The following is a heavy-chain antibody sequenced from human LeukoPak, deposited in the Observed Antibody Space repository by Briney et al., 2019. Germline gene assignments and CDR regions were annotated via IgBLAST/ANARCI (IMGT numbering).Heavy chain of an antibody. CDR2: ISGSGGST. D-gene: IGHD1-26*01. Sequence: PGGSLRLSCAASGFTFSSYAMSWVRQAPGKGLEWVSAISGSGGSTYYADSVKGRFTISRDNSKNTLYLQMNSLRAEDTAVYYCAKDFRSGSKREWELPFLYYYYGMDVWGQGTTVTVSS. CDR3: AKDFRSGSKREWELPFLYYYYGMDV. J-gene: IGHJ6*02. V-gene: IGHV3-23*01. CDR1: GFTFSSYA.